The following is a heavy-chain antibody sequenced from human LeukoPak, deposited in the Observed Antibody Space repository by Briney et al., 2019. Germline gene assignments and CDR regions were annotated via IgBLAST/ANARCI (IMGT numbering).Heavy chain of an antibody. CDR3: ARGILYGGKTTDYYYYYMDV. CDR2: IYASGNT. D-gene: IGHD4-23*01. V-gene: IGHV4-4*07. CDR1: GGSISSYY. J-gene: IGHJ6*03. Sequence: SETLSLTCTVSGGSISSYYWSWIRQPAGKGLEWIGRIYASGNTNYNPSLKSRVTMSVDTSKNQFSLKLSSVTAADTAVYYCARGILYGGKTTDYYYYYMDVWGKGTTVTVSS.